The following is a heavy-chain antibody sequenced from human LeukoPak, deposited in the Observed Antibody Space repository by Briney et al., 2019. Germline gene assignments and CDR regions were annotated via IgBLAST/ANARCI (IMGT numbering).Heavy chain of an antibody. CDR1: GGSISSYY. Sequence: SETLSLTCTVSGGSISSYYWSWLRQPAGKGLEWIGGIYTSGSTNYNPSLKSRVTMSVDTSKNQFSLKLSSVTAADTAVYYCAGNYYDSSGYEYFQHWGQGTLVTVSS. V-gene: IGHV4-4*07. CDR3: AGNYYDSSGYEYFQH. D-gene: IGHD3-22*01. CDR2: IYTSGST. J-gene: IGHJ1*01.